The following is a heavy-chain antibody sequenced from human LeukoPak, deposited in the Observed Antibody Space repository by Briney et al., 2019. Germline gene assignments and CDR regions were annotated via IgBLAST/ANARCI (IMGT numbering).Heavy chain of an antibody. CDR2: ISGSSTYK. J-gene: IGHJ4*02. D-gene: IGHD2-21*01. CDR3: ATSRRQFPHFDY. V-gene: IGHV3-21*01. CDR1: GFIFSTYS. Sequence: GGSLRLSCAASGFIFSTYSMNWVRQAPGKGLEWVSSISGSSTYKHYTDSMKGRFTISRDNAKNSLYLQMNSLRAEDTAVYYCATSRRQFPHFDYWGQGTLVTVSS.